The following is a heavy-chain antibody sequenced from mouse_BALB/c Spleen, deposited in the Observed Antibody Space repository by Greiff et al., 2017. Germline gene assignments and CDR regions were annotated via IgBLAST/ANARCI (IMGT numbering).Heavy chain of an antibody. Sequence: QVQLKESGAELVRPGVSVKISCKGSGYTFTDYAMHWVKQSHAKSLEWIGVISTYYGDASYNQKFKGKATMTVDKSSSTAYMELARLTSEDSAIYYCARGKIYYRYDEDAMDYWGQGTSVTVSS. CDR3: ARGKIYYRYDEDAMDY. J-gene: IGHJ4*01. D-gene: IGHD2-14*01. CDR1: GYTFTDYA. V-gene: IGHV1S137*01. CDR2: ISTYYGDA.